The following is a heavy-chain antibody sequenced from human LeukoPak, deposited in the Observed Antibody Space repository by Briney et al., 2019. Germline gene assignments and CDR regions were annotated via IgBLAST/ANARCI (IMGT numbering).Heavy chain of an antibody. Sequence: SETLSLTCAVYGGSFSGYYWSWIRQPPGKGLEWIGEINHSGSTNYNPSLKSRITISVDTSKNQFSLKLSSVTAADTAVYYRARGNGWLQNNKRYYFDYWGQGTLVTVSS. D-gene: IGHD5-24*01. J-gene: IGHJ4*02. CDR3: ARGNGWLQNNKRYYFDY. CDR1: GGSFSGYY. V-gene: IGHV4-34*01. CDR2: INHSGST.